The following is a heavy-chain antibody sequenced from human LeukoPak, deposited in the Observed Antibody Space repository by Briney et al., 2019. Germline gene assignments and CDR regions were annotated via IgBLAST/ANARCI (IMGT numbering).Heavy chain of an antibody. D-gene: IGHD5-12*01. J-gene: IGHJ4*02. CDR3: AREGGYGGVFDY. Sequence: GGSLRLSCAASRFTFSSYWMTWVRQAPGKGLEWVANIKQDGSEKYCVGSVKGRFTISRDNTKNSLYLQMNSLRAEDTAVYYCAREGGYGGVFDYWGQGTLVTVSS. CDR2: IKQDGSEK. V-gene: IGHV3-7*05. CDR1: RFTFSSYW.